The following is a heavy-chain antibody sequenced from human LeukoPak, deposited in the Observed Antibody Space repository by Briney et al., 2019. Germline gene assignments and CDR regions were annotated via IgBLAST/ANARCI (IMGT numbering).Heavy chain of an antibody. J-gene: IGHJ4*02. CDR3: ARDNPAGGFDY. Sequence: AASVKVSCKASGGTFSSYAISWVRQAPGQGLEWMGGIIPIFGTANYAQKFQGRVTITADESTSTAYMELSSLRSEDTAVYYCARDNPAGGFDYWGQGTLVTVSS. CDR2: IIPIFGTA. D-gene: IGHD3-16*01. V-gene: IGHV1-69*13. CDR1: GGTFSSYA.